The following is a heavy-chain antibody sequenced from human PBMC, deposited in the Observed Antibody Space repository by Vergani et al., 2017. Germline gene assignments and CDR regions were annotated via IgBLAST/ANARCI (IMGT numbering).Heavy chain of an antibody. V-gene: IGHV4-39*01. D-gene: IGHD5/OR15-5a*01. J-gene: IGHJ4*02. CDR2: IYYSGGT. CDR1: GGSISSSSYY. CDR3: ARHAVYYYLDD. Sequence: QLQLQESGPGLVKPSETLSLTCTVSGGSISSSSYYWGWIRQPPGKGLEWIGSIYYSGGTYYNPSLKSRVTISVDTSKNQCSLKLSSVTTADTAVYYCARHAVYYYLDDWGQGTLVTVSS.